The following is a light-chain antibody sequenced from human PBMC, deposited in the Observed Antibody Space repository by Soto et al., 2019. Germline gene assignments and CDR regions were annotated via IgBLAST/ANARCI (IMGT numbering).Light chain of an antibody. CDR3: SSYTSSNTYVV. J-gene: IGLJ2*01. Sequence: QSVLTQPASVSGSPGQSITISCTGTSSDVGGHDYVSWCRQDPDKAPQLLISDVSSRPSGVSNRFSGSKSGNTASLTISGLQAEDEADYYCSSYTSSNTYVVFGGGTKLTVL. CDR2: DVS. V-gene: IGLV2-14*01. CDR1: SSDVGGHDY.